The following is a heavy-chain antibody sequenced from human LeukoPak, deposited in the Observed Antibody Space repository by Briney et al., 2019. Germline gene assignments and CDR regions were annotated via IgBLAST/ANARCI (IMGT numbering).Heavy chain of an antibody. V-gene: IGHV3-74*01. CDR3: TRGYSGYGNFDC. Sequence: PGGSLRLSCAAIGFTSNYWMHWVRQAPGKGLVWVSRISGDGSTTFYADSVKGRFTISRDNSKNMLYLQMNSLRAEDTAVYYCTRGYSGYGNFDCWGQGTLVTVSS. CDR1: GFTSNYW. D-gene: IGHD5-12*01. CDR2: ISGDGSTT. J-gene: IGHJ4*02.